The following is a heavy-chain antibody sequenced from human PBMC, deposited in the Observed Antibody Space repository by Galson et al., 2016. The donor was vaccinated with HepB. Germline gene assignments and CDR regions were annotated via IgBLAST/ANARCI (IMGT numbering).Heavy chain of an antibody. CDR1: GFTFDDAA. J-gene: IGHJ4*02. D-gene: IGHD4-17*01. Sequence: SLRLSCAGSGFTFDDAAMHWVRQRPGKGLEWVSGINYSSGDVAYADSVKGRFTISRDNAKNSLYLQMSSLRPEDTALYYCAKGHGVSLTYFFNSWGQGTLITVSS. CDR2: INYSSGDV. CDR3: AKGHGVSLTYFFNS. V-gene: IGHV3-9*01.